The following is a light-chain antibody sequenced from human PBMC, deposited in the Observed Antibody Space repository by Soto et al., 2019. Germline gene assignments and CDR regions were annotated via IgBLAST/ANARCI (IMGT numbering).Light chain of an antibody. CDR1: GSDVGGYNS. CDR3: TSYASSNTLVI. Sequence: QSALTQPASVSASPGQSITISCTGTGSDVGGYNSVSWYQHHPGQAPKLIIYDVSHRPSGVSNRFSGSKSGNTASLTISGLQAEDEAYYSCTSYASSNTLVIFGGGTKLTVL. V-gene: IGLV2-14*01. CDR2: DVS. J-gene: IGLJ2*01.